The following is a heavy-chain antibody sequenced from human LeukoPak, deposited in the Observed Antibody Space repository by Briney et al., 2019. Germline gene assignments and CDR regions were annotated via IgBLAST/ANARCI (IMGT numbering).Heavy chain of an antibody. CDR3: ARHGPPKMVVVVTPPDY. Sequence: PSETLSLTCTVSGGSISSYYWSWIRQPPGKGLEWIGYIYYSGSTNYNPSLKSRVTMSVDTSKNQLSLKLRSVTAADTAVYYCARHGPPKMVVVVTPPDYWGQGTLVTVSS. D-gene: IGHD4-23*01. CDR1: GGSISSYY. CDR2: IYYSGST. J-gene: IGHJ4*02. V-gene: IGHV4-59*08.